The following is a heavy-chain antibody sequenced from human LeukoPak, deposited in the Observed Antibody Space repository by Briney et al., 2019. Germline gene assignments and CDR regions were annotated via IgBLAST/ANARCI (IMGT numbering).Heavy chain of an antibody. D-gene: IGHD4-17*01. Sequence: PSETLSLTCTVSGGSISSSSYYWGWIRQPPGKGLEWIGEINHSGSTNYNPSLKSRVTISVDTSKNQFSLKLSSVTAADTAVYYCARVGLRRRGFDIWGQGTMVTVSS. J-gene: IGHJ3*02. CDR2: INHSGST. CDR1: GGSISSSSYY. CDR3: ARVGLRRRGFDI. V-gene: IGHV4-39*07.